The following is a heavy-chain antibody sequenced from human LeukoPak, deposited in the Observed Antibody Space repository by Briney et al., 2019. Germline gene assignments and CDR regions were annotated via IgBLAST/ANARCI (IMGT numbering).Heavy chain of an antibody. D-gene: IGHD2-2*01. CDR2: ISGSGGST. V-gene: IGHV3-23*01. CDR3: AKDDCSSSSCFHWYY. Sequence: GGSLRLSCAASGFTFSNYAMSWVRQAPGKGLEWVSGISGSGGSTNYADSVKGRFTISRDNSKNTLYLKMNSLRAEDTAVYYCAKDDCSSSSCFHWYYWGQGTLVTVSS. J-gene: IGHJ4*02. CDR1: GFTFSNYA.